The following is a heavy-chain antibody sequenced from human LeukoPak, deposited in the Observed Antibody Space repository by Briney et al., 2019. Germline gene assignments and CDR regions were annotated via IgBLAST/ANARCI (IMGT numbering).Heavy chain of an antibody. J-gene: IGHJ4*02. CDR2: IYYSGST. CDR1: GGSISSSSYY. V-gene: IGHV4-39*01. Sequence: PTETLSLTCTVSGGSISSSSYYWGWIRQPPGKGLEWIGSIYYSGSTYYNPSLKSRVTISVDTSKNQFSLKLSSVTAADTAVYYCARHKVRGVMFFDYWGQGTLVTVSS. D-gene: IGHD3-10*01. CDR3: ARHKVRGVMFFDY.